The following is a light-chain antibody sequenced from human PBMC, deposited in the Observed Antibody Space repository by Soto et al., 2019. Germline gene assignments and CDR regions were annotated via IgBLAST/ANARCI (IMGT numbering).Light chain of an antibody. J-gene: IGLJ2*01. Sequence: QSVLTQPPSVSGAPGQRVTIPCTGSSSNIGSYYDVHWYQQLPGTVPKLLIYGDNNRPSGVPDRFSGSKSGTSASLAITGLKAEDEAYYYCQSYDSSLSHVVFGGGTKLTVL. CDR3: QSYDSSLSHVV. CDR2: GDN. V-gene: IGLV1-40*01. CDR1: SSNIGSYYD.